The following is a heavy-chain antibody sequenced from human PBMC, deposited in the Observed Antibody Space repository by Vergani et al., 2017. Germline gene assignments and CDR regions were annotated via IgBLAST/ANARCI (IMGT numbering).Heavy chain of an antibody. Sequence: EVQLVESGGGLVQPGGSLRLSCAASGFRFSNYAMSWVRQAPGKGLEWVSSVSGSSATPYYADSVKGRFIISRDNSKNTLHLQMNSLRADDTAVYYCTKGSRGYTGYFFDYWGQGTLATVSS. V-gene: IGHV3-23*04. D-gene: IGHD5-12*01. J-gene: IGHJ4*02. CDR1: GFRFSNYA. CDR2: VSGSSATP. CDR3: TKGSRGYTGYFFDY.